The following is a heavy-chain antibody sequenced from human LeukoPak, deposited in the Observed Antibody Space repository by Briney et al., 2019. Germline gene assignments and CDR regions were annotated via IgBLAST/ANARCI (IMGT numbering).Heavy chain of an antibody. CDR2: IDWDDDK. J-gene: IGHJ3*02. Sequence: SGPALVKPTQTLTLTCTFSGFSLSTSGRCVSWIRQPPGKALEWLARIDWDDDKYYSTSLETRLTISKDTSKNQVVLTMTNMDPVDTATYYCARIRYSSGWYAFDIWGQGTMVTVSS. D-gene: IGHD6-19*01. CDR1: GFSLSTSGRC. V-gene: IGHV2-70*11. CDR3: ARIRYSSGWYAFDI.